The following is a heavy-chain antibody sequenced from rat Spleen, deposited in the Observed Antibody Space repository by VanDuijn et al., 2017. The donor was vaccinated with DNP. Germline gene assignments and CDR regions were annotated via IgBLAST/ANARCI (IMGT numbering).Heavy chain of an antibody. J-gene: IGHJ4*01. D-gene: IGHD1-4*01. Sequence: QLQESGPGLVKPSQSLSLTCFVTGFSITSGHRWNWIRKFPGNKMEWIGHIRYSGSTSYNPSLKSRISITRDTSKNQFFLQLNSVTTEDTATYYCARWPGYNPPYAMDAWGQGTSVTVSS. CDR2: IRYSGST. V-gene: IGHV3-1*01. CDR1: GFSITSGH. CDR3: ARWPGYNPPYAMDA.